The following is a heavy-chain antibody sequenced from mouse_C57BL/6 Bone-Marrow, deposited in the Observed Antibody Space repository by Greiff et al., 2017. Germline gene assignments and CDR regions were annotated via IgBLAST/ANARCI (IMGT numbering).Heavy chain of an antibody. V-gene: IGHV1-55*01. J-gene: IGHJ1*03. D-gene: IGHD2-5*01. CDR2: IYPGSGST. CDR3: ARTYYSNYRYFDV. CDR1: GYTFTSYW. Sequence: QVQLQQPGAELVKPGASVKMSCTASGYTFTSYWITWVKQRPGQGLEWIGEIYPGSGSTNYNEKFKSKATLTVDTSSSTAYMQLSSLTSEDTAVYYCARTYYSNYRYFDVWGTGTTVTVSS.